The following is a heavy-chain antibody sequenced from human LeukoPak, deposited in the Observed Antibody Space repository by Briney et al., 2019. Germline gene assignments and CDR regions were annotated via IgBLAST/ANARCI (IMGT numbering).Heavy chain of an antibody. J-gene: IGHJ6*02. CDR3: ARGRDYGDYLSSEDYYYGMDV. D-gene: IGHD4-17*01. V-gene: IGHV4-59*11. Sequence: PSEPLSLTCSLSGALISSHHWRGIRQPPGRGLVGIGYIFYRECPIYHPPLKSRVTMSVDTSKNQFSLRLRSVTAADTAVYYCARGRDYGDYLSSEDYYYGMDVWGQGTTVTVSS. CDR1: GALISSHH. CDR2: IFYRECP.